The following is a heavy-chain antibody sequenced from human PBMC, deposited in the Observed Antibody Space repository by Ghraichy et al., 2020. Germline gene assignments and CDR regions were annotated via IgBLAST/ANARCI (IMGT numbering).Heavy chain of an antibody. CDR3: ARGPWGREGYYGVSYGMDV. CDR1: GESFSGYY. Sequence: SETLSLTCAVHGESFSGYYWTWIRQPPGKGLEWIGEVHYSGNTNYDPSLRSRVTISVDTSKKEFSLRLTAVTAADTALYYCARGPWGREGYYGVSYGMDVWGQGTTVTVSS. J-gene: IGHJ6*02. CDR2: VHYSGNT. D-gene: IGHD3-16*01. V-gene: IGHV4-34*01.